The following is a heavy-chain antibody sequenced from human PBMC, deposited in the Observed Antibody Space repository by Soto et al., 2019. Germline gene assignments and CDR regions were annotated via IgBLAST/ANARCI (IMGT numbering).Heavy chain of an antibody. V-gene: IGHV1-3*05. J-gene: IGHJ4*02. Sequence: QVQLVQSGAEEKKPGASVKVSCKASGYTFTSYAMHWVRQAPGQRLEWMGWINAGNGNTKYSQKFQGRVTMTRDTSASTASMELSSLRSEDTAVYYSARSIVVVTALDYWGQGTLVTVSS. CDR2: INAGNGNT. D-gene: IGHD2-21*02. CDR1: GYTFTSYA. CDR3: ARSIVVVTALDY.